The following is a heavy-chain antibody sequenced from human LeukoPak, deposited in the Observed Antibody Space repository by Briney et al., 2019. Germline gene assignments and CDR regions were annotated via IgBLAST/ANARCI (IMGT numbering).Heavy chain of an antibody. CDR3: ARGGVDTAMVYYDY. CDR2: IIPIFGTA. CDR1: GGTFSSYA. D-gene: IGHD5-18*01. J-gene: IGHJ4*02. V-gene: IGHV1-69*05. Sequence: ASVKVSCKASGGTFSSYAISWVRQAPGQGLEWMGGIIPIFGTANYAQKFQGRVTITTDESTSTAYMELSSLRSEDTAVDYCARGGVDTAMVYYDYWGQGTLVTVSS.